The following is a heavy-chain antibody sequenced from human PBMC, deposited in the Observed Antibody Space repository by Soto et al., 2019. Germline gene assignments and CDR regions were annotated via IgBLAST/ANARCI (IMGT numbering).Heavy chain of an antibody. J-gene: IGHJ5*02. D-gene: IGHD1-26*01. CDR3: ARAIVPRFNWFDP. CDR2: IIPFFGSP. CDR1: AGTFNNYA. V-gene: IGHV1-69*01. Sequence: QVQLVQSGAEVKKPGSSVTVSCKASAGTFNNYAIAWVRQAPGQGLEWMGGIIPFFGSPKYSQKFQNRVTTPVEESTSTSYMNLPGLRSDDTAVYYCARAIVPRFNWFDPWGQGTLVTVSS.